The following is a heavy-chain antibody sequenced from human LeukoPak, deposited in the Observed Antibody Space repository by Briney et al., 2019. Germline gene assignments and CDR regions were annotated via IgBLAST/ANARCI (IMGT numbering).Heavy chain of an antibody. Sequence: SETLSLTCAVYGGSFSGYYWSWIRQPPGKGLEWIGEINHSGSTNYNPSLKSRVTISVDTSKNQFSLKLSSVTAADTAVYYCARDDIAAAGGLDYWGQGTLVTVSS. CDR2: INHSGST. CDR3: ARDDIAAAGGLDY. V-gene: IGHV4-34*01. D-gene: IGHD6-13*01. CDR1: GGSFSGYY. J-gene: IGHJ4*02.